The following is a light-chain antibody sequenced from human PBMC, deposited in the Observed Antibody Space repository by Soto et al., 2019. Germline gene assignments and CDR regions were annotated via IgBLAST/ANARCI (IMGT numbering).Light chain of an antibody. CDR2: AGS. CDR3: QQSYSTPT. J-gene: IGKJ4*01. Sequence: DIQMTQSPSSLSASVGDRVTITCRASQSISIYLNWYQQKPGKAPILLVYAGSSLQGGVPSRFGGSGSGTDFTLTITSLQPEDFATYYCQQSYSTPTCGGGTKVEIK. V-gene: IGKV1-39*01. CDR1: QSISIY.